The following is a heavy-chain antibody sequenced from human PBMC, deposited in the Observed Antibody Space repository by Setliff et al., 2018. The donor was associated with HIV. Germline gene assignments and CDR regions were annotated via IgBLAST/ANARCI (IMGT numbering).Heavy chain of an antibody. CDR3: ARGRRLFGSGLAYY. D-gene: IGHD3-10*01. CDR1: GESFSDYS. CDR2: INHSGST. J-gene: IGHJ4*02. V-gene: IGHV4-34*01. Sequence: SETLSLTCAVYGESFSDYSWTWIRQPPGKGLEWIGDINHSGSTNYNPSLKSRVTISLDTSKNHLTLKLTSVSAADTGLYYCARGRRLFGSGLAYYWGQGSLVTVSS.